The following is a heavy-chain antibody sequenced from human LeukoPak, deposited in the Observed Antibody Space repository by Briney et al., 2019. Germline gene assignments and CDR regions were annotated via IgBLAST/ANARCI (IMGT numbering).Heavy chain of an antibody. Sequence: GGSLRLSCAASGFIFSSYDMSWVRQAPGKGLDWVSVISGSGGDTHYAGSVKGRFTISRDNSKNTLYLQMNSLRAEDTAVYYYARRGYSYRTFYYWGQGTLVTVSS. D-gene: IGHD5-18*01. CDR1: GFIFSSYD. CDR2: ISGSGGDT. V-gene: IGHV3-23*01. J-gene: IGHJ4*02. CDR3: ARRGYSYRTFYY.